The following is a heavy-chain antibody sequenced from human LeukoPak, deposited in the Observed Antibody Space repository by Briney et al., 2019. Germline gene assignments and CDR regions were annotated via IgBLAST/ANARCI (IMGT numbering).Heavy chain of an antibody. J-gene: IGHJ6*03. CDR3: ARRRGYSYGYHYYYYYYMDV. V-gene: IGHV4-34*01. CDR2: INHSGST. Sequence: SETLSLTCSVSGASITGYYWSWIRQPPGKGLEWIGEINHSGSTNYNPSLKSRVTISVDTSKNQFSLKLSSVTAADTAVYYCARRRGYSYGYHYYYYYYMDVWGKGTTVTISS. CDR1: GASITGYY. D-gene: IGHD5-18*01.